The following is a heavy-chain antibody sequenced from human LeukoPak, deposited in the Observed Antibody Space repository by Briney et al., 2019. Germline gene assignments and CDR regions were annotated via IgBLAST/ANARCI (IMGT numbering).Heavy chain of an antibody. CDR2: ISAYNGNT. CDR1: GYTFTSYG. D-gene: IGHD6-19*01. Sequence: VASVKVSCKASGYTFTSYGISWVRQAPGQGLEWMGWISAYNGNTNYAQKLQGRVTMTTDTSTSTAYMELRSLRSDDTAVYYCARERQWLAPANYYYYYYMDVWGKGATVTVSS. J-gene: IGHJ6*03. CDR3: ARERQWLAPANYYYYYYMDV. V-gene: IGHV1-18*01.